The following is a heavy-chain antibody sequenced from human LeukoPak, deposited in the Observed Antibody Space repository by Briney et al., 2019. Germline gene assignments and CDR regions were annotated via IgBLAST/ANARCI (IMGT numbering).Heavy chain of an antibody. J-gene: IGHJ5*02. Sequence: AGTLSLTCTVAGASISGGFSAWGWVRQPPGKTLEWIGTISHAGTTFLNPSLKSGVTISVDAAKSHVSLTLTSVTAADSATYFCARDPAGLDGPSNFFDTWDRGILVTVSS. V-gene: IGHV4-39*02. CDR3: ARDPAGLDGPSNFFDT. CDR2: ISHAGTT. CDR1: GASISGGFSA. D-gene: IGHD5-24*01.